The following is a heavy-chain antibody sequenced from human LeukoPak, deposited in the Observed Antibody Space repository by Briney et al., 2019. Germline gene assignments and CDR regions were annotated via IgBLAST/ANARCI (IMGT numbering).Heavy chain of an antibody. J-gene: IGHJ4*02. CDR3: ARDHTQYYDFWSGYSSYFDY. CDR1: GFTFSSYA. D-gene: IGHD3-3*01. CDR2: ISSNGGST. Sequence: GGSLRLSCAASGFTFSSYAMHWVRQAPGKGLEYVSAISSNGGSTYYANSVKGRFTISRDNSKNTLYLQMGSLRAEDMAVYYCARDHTQYYDFWSGYSSYFDYWGQGTLVTVSS. V-gene: IGHV3-64*01.